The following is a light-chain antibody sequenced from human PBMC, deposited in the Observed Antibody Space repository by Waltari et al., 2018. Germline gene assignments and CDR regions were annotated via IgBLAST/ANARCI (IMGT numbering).Light chain of an antibody. V-gene: IGKV3-20*01. J-gene: IGKJ2*01. Sequence: VLTQSPGTLFLSPGERATLSCRASQSITNKFFAWYQQKPGQAPRLLIYGASSRAAGIPDRFSGSGSGTDFTLTISRLEPEDSAVYYCQQYGSSVMYTFGQGTKLEIK. CDR3: QQYGSSVMYT. CDR2: GAS. CDR1: QSITNKF.